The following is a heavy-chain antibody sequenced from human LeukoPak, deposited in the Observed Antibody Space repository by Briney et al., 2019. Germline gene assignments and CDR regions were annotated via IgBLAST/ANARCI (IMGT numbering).Heavy chain of an antibody. CDR3: ARAPVVVGDPYYFDY. CDR1: GGTFSSYA. V-gene: IGHV1-69*05. D-gene: IGHD1-26*01. Sequence: GASVKVSCEASGGTFSSYAISWVRQAPGQGLEWMGGIIPIFGTANYAQKFQGRVTITTDESTSTAYMELSSLRSEDTAVYYCARAPVVVGDPYYFDYWGQGTLVTVSS. CDR2: IIPIFGTA. J-gene: IGHJ4*02.